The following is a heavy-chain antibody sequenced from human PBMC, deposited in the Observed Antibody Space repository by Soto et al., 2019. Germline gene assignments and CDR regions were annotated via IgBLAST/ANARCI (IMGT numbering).Heavy chain of an antibody. Sequence: SETLSLTCAVSGGSISSSNWWSWVRQPPGKGLEWIGEIYHSGSTNYNPSLKSRVTISVDKSKNQFSLKLSSVTAADTAVYYCARTYYYDSSGYSPPYYFDYWGQGTLVTVSS. CDR1: GGSISSSNW. J-gene: IGHJ4*02. V-gene: IGHV4-4*02. D-gene: IGHD3-22*01. CDR2: IYHSGST. CDR3: ARTYYYDSSGYSPPYYFDY.